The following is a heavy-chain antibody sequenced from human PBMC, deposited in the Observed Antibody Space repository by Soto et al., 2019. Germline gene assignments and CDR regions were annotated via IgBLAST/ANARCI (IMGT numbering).Heavy chain of an antibody. V-gene: IGHV4-31*02. CDR2: IYYRGST. Sequence: QVQLQESGPGLVKPSQTLSLTLTVSGGCMSSGGYYWSWIRQHPGKGLEVIGYIYYRGSTYYNTSLRSRFTISVDTSKNQLSLKLSSVTAADTAVYYCAREPVIWGQGTLVTVSS. CDR3: AREPVI. CDR1: GGCMSSGGYY. J-gene: IGHJ4*02. D-gene: IGHD3-10*01.